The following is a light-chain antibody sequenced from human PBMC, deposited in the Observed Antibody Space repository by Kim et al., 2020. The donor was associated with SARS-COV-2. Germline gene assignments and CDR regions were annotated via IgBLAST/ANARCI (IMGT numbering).Light chain of an antibody. J-gene: IGKJ2*01. Sequence: EIVMTQSPAALSVSPGESVTLSCRASQTVRSNLAWYQQKPGQAPRLLIYGASVRATTVPARFTGSGSGTEFTLTFSSLQSEDFAVYYCQQYNEWPYTFGQGTKLEI. CDR3: QQYNEWPYT. CDR1: QTVRSN. V-gene: IGKV3-15*01. CDR2: GAS.